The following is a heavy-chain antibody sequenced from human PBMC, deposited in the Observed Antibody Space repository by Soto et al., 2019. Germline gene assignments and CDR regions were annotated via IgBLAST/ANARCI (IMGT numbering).Heavy chain of an antibody. V-gene: IGHV4-4*02. D-gene: IGHD6-13*01. CDR1: SGSISNSEW. CDR2: VHQRGSN. J-gene: IGHJ4*02. CDR3: AGRMGSRPA. Sequence: QVQLQESGPGLVKPSETLSLTCAVTSGSISNSEWWTWVRQPPGKELEWIGEVHQRGSNNFNPSLKSRVTISIDKSENHFSLRLSSVTAADTAVYYCAGRMGSRPAWGQGTLVTVSS.